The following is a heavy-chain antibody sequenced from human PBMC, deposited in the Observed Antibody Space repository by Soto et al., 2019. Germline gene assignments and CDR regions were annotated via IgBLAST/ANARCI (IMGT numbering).Heavy chain of an antibody. D-gene: IGHD6-19*01. CDR2: ISYDGSNK. Sequence: QVQLVESGGGVVQPGRSLRLSCAASGFTFSSYAMHWVRQAPGKGLEWVAVISYDGSNKYYADSVKGRFTISRDNSKNTLYLQMNSLRAEDTAVYYCARDQGEVAGVAVGDYWGQGTLVTVS. V-gene: IGHV3-30-3*01. CDR1: GFTFSSYA. CDR3: ARDQGEVAGVAVGDY. J-gene: IGHJ4*02.